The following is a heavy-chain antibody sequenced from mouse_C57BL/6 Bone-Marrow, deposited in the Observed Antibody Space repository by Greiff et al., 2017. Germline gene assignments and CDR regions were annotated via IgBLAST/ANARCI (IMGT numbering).Heavy chain of an antibody. CDR1: GYTFTSYG. V-gene: IGHV1-81*01. CDR2: IYPRSGNT. CDR3: ANPLDGSSPAWFAY. Sequence: VKLMESGAELARPGASVKLSCKASGYTFTSYGISWVKQRTGQGLEWIGEIYPRSGNTNYNEKFKGKATLTADKSSSTAYMELRSLTSEDSAVYFGANPLDGSSPAWFAYWGQGTLVTVSA. J-gene: IGHJ3*01. D-gene: IGHD1-1*01.